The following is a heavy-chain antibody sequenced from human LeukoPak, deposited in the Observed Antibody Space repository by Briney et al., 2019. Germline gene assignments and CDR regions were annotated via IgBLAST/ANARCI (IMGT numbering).Heavy chain of an antibody. V-gene: IGHV3-33*01. CDR1: GFILSTHG. CDR3: ARDLSFGSLDF. Sequence: GGSLRLSCAASGFILSTHGTHWVRQAPGKGLEWVAGMWYDGSREDYADSVKGRFTISRDMSKNTLNLQMNSLRVEDTAMFYCARDLSFGSLDFRGQGTLVTVSS. D-gene: IGHD1-26*01. CDR2: MWYDGSRE. J-gene: IGHJ4*02.